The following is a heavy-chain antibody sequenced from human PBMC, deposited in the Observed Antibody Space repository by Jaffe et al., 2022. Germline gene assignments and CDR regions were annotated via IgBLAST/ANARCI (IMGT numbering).Heavy chain of an antibody. CDR2: INHSGST. V-gene: IGHV4-34*01. CDR1: GGSFSGYY. CDR3: ARMIVDMHFDP. J-gene: IGHJ5*02. Sequence: QVQLQQWGAGLLKPSETLSLTCAVYGGSFSGYYWSWIRQPPGKGLEWIGEINHSGSTNYNPSLKSRVTISVDTSKNQFSLKLSSVTAADTAVYYCARMIVDMHFDPWGQGTLVTVSS. D-gene: IGHD3-22*01.